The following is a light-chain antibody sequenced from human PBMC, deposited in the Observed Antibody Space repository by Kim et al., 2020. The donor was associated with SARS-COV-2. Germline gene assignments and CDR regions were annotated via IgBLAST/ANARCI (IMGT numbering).Light chain of an antibody. J-gene: IGKJ3*01. CDR3: AQSDNPPLP. Sequence: DIQMTQSPSSVSASVGDRVTVTCQASQDIKEYLNWFQQKPGKAPKLLIYGTSNLEVGVPLRFSGSGSGTHFTLTISGLQPEDVATYYCAQSDNPPLPFGPGTPLD. CDR1: QDIKEY. V-gene: IGKV1-33*01. CDR2: GTS.